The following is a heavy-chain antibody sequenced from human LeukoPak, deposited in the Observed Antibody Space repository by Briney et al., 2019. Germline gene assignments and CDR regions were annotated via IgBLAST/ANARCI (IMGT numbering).Heavy chain of an antibody. CDR3: AKAYCSSNRCYFFDY. CDR2: ISDSGGYT. Sequence: GGSLRLSCVASGFTFSSYAMSWVRQAPGKGLEWVSVISDSGGYTYYADSVKGRFTISRDNSKNTLYLQMNSLRAEDTAVYYCAKAYCSSNRCYFFDYWGQGTLVTVSS. V-gene: IGHV3-23*01. CDR1: GFTFSSYA. J-gene: IGHJ4*02. D-gene: IGHD2-2*01.